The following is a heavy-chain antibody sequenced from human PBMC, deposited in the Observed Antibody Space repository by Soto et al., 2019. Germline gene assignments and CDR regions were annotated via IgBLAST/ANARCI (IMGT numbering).Heavy chain of an antibody. J-gene: IGHJ5*02. CDR3: TGSYDVWSGYSLTYNWFDP. V-gene: IGHV3-73*01. CDR1: GLTFGGSA. Sequence: PAGSMCLSCAAPGLTFGGSAMHWVRQASGKGMGWVGGIRSKANSYATAYTASVKGRSTITRDDSKNTAYLQMNSLKTEDTAVYYCTGSYDVWSGYSLTYNWFDPWGQGTLVTVSS. D-gene: IGHD3-3*01. CDR2: IRSKANSYAT.